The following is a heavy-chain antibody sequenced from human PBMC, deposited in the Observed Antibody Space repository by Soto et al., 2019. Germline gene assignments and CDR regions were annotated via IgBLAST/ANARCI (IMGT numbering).Heavy chain of an antibody. CDR3: AADLGY. CDR2: IKSDGTIT. CDR1: GFTLSSYW. V-gene: IGHV3-74*01. J-gene: IGHJ4*02. D-gene: IGHD3-16*01. Sequence: PGGSLRLSCVASGFTLSSYWMHWVRQAPGKGLVWVSRIKSDGTITSYVDSVKGRFTISRDNAKNTLYLQMNSLRAEDTAVYYCAADLGYWGQGTVVTVSS.